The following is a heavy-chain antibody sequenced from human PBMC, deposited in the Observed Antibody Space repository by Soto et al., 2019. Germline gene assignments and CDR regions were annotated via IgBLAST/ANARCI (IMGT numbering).Heavy chain of an antibody. D-gene: IGHD3-3*01. CDR2: IIPIFGTA. V-gene: IGHV1-69*06. Sequence: GASVKVSCKASGGTFSSYAISWVRQAPGQGLEWMGGIIPIFGTANYAQKFQGRVTITADKSTSTAYMELSSLRSEDTAVYYCATKVVLRFLEWLLPNYYYGMDVWGQGTKVTVSS. J-gene: IGHJ6*02. CDR3: ATKVVLRFLEWLLPNYYYGMDV. CDR1: GGTFSSYA.